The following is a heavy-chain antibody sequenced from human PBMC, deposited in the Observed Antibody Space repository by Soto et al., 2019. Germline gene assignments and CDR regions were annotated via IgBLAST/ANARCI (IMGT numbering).Heavy chain of an antibody. J-gene: IGHJ6*02. Sequence: PSETLSLTCTVSGGSISSSSYYWGWIRQPPGKGLEWIGSIYYSGSTYYNPSLKGRVTISVDKSKNQFSLKLSSVTAADTAVYYCARVSGSYYYGMDVWGQGTTVTVSS. D-gene: IGHD1-26*01. V-gene: IGHV4-39*07. CDR1: GGSISSSSYY. CDR2: IYYSGST. CDR3: ARVSGSYYYGMDV.